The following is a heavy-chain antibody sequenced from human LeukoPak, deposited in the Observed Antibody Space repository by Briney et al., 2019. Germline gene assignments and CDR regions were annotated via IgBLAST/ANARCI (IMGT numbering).Heavy chain of an antibody. Sequence: ASVKVSSKASGYTFTSYGISCVPPAPGQGLEWMGWISAYNGNTNYAQKLQGRVTMTTDTSTSTAYMELRSLRSDDTAVYYCARVSPLAAVRLWGQGTLVSVSS. D-gene: IGHD6-13*01. CDR1: GYTFTSYG. CDR3: ARVSPLAAVRL. CDR2: ISAYNGNT. V-gene: IGHV1-18*01. J-gene: IGHJ4*02.